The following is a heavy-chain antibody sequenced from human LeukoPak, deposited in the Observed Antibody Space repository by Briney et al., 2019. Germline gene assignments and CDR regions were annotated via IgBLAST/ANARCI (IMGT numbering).Heavy chain of an antibody. J-gene: IGHJ4*02. D-gene: IGHD5-24*01. V-gene: IGHV4-38-2*02. CDR2: IYHGETT. Sequence: SETLSLTCTVSGYSITTGHYWGWIRQPPGRGLEWIGSIYHGETTYYNPSLKTRLTISSDTSKNQFSLKLSSVTAADTAVYFCARHPSTYNPPFDYWGQGTLVTVSS. CDR3: ARHPSTYNPPFDY. CDR1: GYSITTGHY.